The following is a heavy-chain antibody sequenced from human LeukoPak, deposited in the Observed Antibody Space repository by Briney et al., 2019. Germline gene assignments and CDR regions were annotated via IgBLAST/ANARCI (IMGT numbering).Heavy chain of an antibody. CDR3: ARDKGDTHSNPLGYFDY. J-gene: IGHJ4*02. CDR2: IYSGGST. V-gene: IGHV3-66*02. Sequence: GGSLRLSCAASGFTVSSNYMSWVRLAPGKGLEWVSVIYSGGSTYYADSVKGRFTISRDNSKNTLYLQMNSLRAEDTAVYYCARDKGDTHSNPLGYFDYWGQGTLVTVSS. CDR1: GFTVSSNY. D-gene: IGHD4-11*01.